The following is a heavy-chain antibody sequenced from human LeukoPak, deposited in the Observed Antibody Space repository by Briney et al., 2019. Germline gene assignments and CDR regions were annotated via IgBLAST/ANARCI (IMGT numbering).Heavy chain of an antibody. CDR1: GYTFTSYG. CDR2: IIPILGIA. Sequence: ASVKVSCKASGYTFTSYGISWVRQAPGQGLEWMGRIIPILGIANYAQKFQGRVTITADKSTSTAYMELSSLRSEDTAVYYCARVGPTSTEAFDYWGQGTLVTVSS. V-gene: IGHV1-69*04. CDR3: ARVGPTSTEAFDY. J-gene: IGHJ4*02.